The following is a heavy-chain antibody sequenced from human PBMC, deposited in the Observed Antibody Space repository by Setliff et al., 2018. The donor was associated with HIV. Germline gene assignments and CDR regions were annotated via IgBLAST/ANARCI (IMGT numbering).Heavy chain of an antibody. CDR3: ARLFIPNYFDP. CDR2: MYTSGSF. CDR1: GGSIHGFY. J-gene: IGHJ5*02. V-gene: IGHV4-4*08. D-gene: IGHD2-21*01. Sequence: SETLSLTCTVSGGSIHGFYWTWVRQPPGKELEWIGYMYTSGSFRYNPSLESRVSISVDTSNNQFSLKLNSVTAADTAVYYCARLFIPNYFDPWGQGTLVTVSS.